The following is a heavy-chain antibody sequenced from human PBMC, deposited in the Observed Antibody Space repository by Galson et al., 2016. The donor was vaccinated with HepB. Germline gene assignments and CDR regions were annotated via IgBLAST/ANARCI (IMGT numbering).Heavy chain of an antibody. J-gene: IGHJ4*02. V-gene: IGHV3-7*01. CDR3: AREGIGDYFD. CDR1: GLRFSDLW. CDR2: IKGDGSLK. D-gene: IGHD2-21*01. Sequence: SLRLSCAVSGLRFSDLWMDWVRQAPGKGLEWVDNIKGDGSLKFYVDSVRGRSTISRDNAQNSVYLQMNSLTVEDTGVYYCAREGIGDYFDWGQGTLVTVSS.